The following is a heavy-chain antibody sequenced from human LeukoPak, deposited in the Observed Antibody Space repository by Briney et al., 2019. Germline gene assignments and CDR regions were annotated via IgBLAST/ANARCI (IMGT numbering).Heavy chain of an antibody. CDR1: GFTFSDYY. D-gene: IGHD5-18*01. Sequence: GGSLRLSCAASGFTFSDYYMSWIRQAPGKGLEWVTYISRSGTTIYYADSVKGQFTISRDNAKNSLYLQMNSLRADDTAVYYCARDPEHTAMINFDYWGQGTLVTVSS. J-gene: IGHJ4*02. CDR2: ISRSGTTI. CDR3: ARDPEHTAMINFDY. V-gene: IGHV3-11*01.